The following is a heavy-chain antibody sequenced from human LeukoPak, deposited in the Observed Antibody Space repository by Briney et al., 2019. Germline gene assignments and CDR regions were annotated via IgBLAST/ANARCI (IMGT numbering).Heavy chain of an antibody. CDR3: ARNYDFWSGYLDY. Sequence: SETLSLTCTVSGGSISNYYWSWIRQPPGKGLEWIGYIHYSGSTNNNPSLKSRVTISVDTSKNQFSLKVTSVTAADTAVYYCARNYDFWSGYLDYWGQGTLVTVSS. V-gene: IGHV4-59*01. CDR2: IHYSGST. CDR1: GGSISNYY. J-gene: IGHJ4*02. D-gene: IGHD3-3*01.